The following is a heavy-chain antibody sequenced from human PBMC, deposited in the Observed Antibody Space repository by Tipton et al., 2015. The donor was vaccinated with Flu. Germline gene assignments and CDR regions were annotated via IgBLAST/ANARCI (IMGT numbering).Heavy chain of an antibody. J-gene: IGHJ5*02. CDR1: GGSIRSSNYY. V-gene: IGHV4-39*07. Sequence: TLSLTCSVSGGSIRSSNYYWGWVRQPPGGRLEWRGNINHSGYTYHNPSLRSRVTISVDTSKNQFSLKLSSVTAADTAVYFCARRDFSNYVSDPKSWFDPWGQGILVTVSS. CDR2: INHSGYT. CDR3: ARRDFSNYVSDPKSWFDP. D-gene: IGHD4-11*01.